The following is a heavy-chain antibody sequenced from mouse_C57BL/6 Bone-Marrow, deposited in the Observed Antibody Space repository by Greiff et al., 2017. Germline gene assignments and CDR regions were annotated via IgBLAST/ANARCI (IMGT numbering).Heavy chain of an antibody. J-gene: IGHJ4*01. CDR2: IDPENGDT. Sequence: VQLQQSGAELVRPGASVKLSCTASGFIIKDDYMPWVKQRPEQGLEWIGWIDPENGDTEYASKFQGKATITADTSSNTAYLQLSSLTSEDTAVYYCTTPIYYAMDYWGQGTSVTVSS. CDR1: GFIIKDDY. V-gene: IGHV14-4*01. CDR3: TTPIYYAMDY.